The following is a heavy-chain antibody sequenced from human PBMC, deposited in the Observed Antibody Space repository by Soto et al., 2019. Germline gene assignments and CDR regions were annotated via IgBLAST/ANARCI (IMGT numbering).Heavy chain of an antibody. CDR3: ARVMRGPSCYFDY. D-gene: IGHD2-2*01. J-gene: IGHJ4*02. Sequence: SETLSLTCTVSGGSISSYYWSWIRQPPGKGLEWIGYIYYSGSTNYNPSLKSRVTISVDTSKNQFSLKLSSVTAADTAVYYCARVMRGPSCYFDYWGQGTLVTVSS. CDR1: GGSISSYY. V-gene: IGHV4-59*01. CDR2: IYYSGST.